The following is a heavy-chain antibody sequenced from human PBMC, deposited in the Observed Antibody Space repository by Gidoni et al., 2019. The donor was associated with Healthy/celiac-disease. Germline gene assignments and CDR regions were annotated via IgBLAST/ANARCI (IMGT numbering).Heavy chain of an antibody. V-gene: IGHV3-43*01. J-gene: IGHJ3*02. D-gene: IGHD1-26*01. CDR3: AKADSGSYYLGAFDI. Sequence: CDGGSTYYADSVKGRFTISRDNSKNSLYLQMNSLRTEDTALYYCAKADSGSYYLGAFDIWGQGTMVTVSS. CDR2: CDGGST.